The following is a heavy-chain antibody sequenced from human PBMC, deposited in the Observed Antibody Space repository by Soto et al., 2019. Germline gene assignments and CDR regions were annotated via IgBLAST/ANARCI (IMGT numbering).Heavy chain of an antibody. CDR2: INHSGST. J-gene: IGHJ5*02. CDR1: GGSFSGYY. D-gene: IGHD2-2*01. V-gene: IGHV4-34*01. Sequence: QVQLQQWGAGLLKPSETLSLTCAVYGGSFSGYYWSWIRQPPGKGLEWIGEINHSGSTNYNPSLKSRVTISVDTSKNQFSLKLSSVTAADTAVYYCAWGEPDIVVVPADIVWNHWGQGTLVTVSS. CDR3: AWGEPDIVVVPADIVWNH.